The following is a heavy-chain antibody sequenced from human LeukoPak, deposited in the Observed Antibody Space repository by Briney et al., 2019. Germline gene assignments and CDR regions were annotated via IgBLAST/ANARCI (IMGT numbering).Heavy chain of an antibody. D-gene: IGHD2-2*02. V-gene: IGHV3-33*01. CDR1: GFTFSSYG. J-gene: IGHJ6*03. CDR3: ARDSVPAAIAVGYYSYYMDV. CDR2: IWYDGSNK. Sequence: GGSLRLSCAASGFTFSSYGMHWVRQAPGKGLEWVAVIWYDGSNKYYADSVKGRFTISRDNSKNTLYLQMNSLRAEDTAVYYCARDSVPAAIAVGYYSYYMDVWGKGTTVTVSS.